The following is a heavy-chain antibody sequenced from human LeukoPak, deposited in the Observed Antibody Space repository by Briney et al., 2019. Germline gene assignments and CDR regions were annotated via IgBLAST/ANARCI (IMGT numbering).Heavy chain of an antibody. D-gene: IGHD4-23*01. CDR2: ISYDGSNK. CDR3: VRGNDYGGPHY. V-gene: IGHV3-30-3*01. CDR1: GFTFSSYA. J-gene: IGHJ4*02. Sequence: GGSLRLSCAASGFTFSSYAMHWVRQAPGKGLEWVAVISYDGSNKYYADSVKGRFTISRDNSKNTLYLQMNSLRAEDTAVYYCVRGNDYGGPHYWGQGTLVTVSS.